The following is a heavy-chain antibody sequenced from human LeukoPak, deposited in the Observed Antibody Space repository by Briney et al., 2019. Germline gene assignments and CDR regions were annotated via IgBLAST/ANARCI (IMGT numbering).Heavy chain of an antibody. D-gene: IGHD1-26*01. V-gene: IGHV1-2*02. CDR1: GYTFTGYY. CDR2: INPNSGGT. CDR3: ARSELTPGELDDAFDI. Sequence: GASVKVSCKASGYTFTGYYMHWVRQAPGQGLEWMGWINPNSGGTNYAQKFQGRVTMTRDTSISTAYMELSRLRSDDTAVYYCARSELTPGELDDAFDIWGQGTMVTVSS. J-gene: IGHJ3*02.